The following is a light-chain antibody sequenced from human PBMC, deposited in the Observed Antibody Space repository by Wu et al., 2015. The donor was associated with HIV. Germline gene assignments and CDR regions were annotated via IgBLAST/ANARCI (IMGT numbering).Light chain of an antibody. CDR3: QQYGSSPWT. V-gene: IGKV3-20*01. Sequence: EIALTQSPDTLSLSPGERATLSCRASQSVGCTYLAWYQQKPGQAPRLVIHDASSRATGIPDRFSGSGSGTDFTLTISRLEPEDFAVYYCQQYGSSPWTFGQGTKVEIK. J-gene: IGKJ1*01. CDR2: DAS. CDR1: QSVGCTY.